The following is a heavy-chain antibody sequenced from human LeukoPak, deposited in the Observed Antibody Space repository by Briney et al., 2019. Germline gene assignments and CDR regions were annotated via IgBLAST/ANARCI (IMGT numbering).Heavy chain of an antibody. CDR2: IYTSGST. V-gene: IGHV4-4*07. Sequence: PSETLSLTCTVSGGSISSYYWSWIRQPAGKGLEWIWRIYTSGSTNYNPSLKSRVTMSVDTSKNQFSLKLSSVTAADTAVYYCAGGQYSSSWTSMDVWGQGTTVTVSS. D-gene: IGHD6-13*01. J-gene: IGHJ6*02. CDR3: AGGQYSSSWTSMDV. CDR1: GGSISSYY.